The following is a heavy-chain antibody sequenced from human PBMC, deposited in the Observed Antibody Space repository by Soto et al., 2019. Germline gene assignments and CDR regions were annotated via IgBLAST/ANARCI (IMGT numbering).Heavy chain of an antibody. Sequence: SETLSLTCTVSGGSISSYYWSWTRQPPGKGLEWIGYIYYSGSTNYNPSLKSRVTISVDTSKNQFSLKLSSVTAADTAVYYCASTSGSFDGHDAFDIWGQGTMVTVSS. D-gene: IGHD1-26*01. CDR1: GGSISSYY. J-gene: IGHJ3*02. V-gene: IGHV4-59*01. CDR2: IYYSGST. CDR3: ASTSGSFDGHDAFDI.